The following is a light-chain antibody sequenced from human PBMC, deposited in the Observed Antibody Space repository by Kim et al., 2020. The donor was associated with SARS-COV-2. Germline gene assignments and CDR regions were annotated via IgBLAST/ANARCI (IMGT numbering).Light chain of an antibody. J-gene: IGKJ4*01. CDR1: HSVTSI. CDR2: AAS. CDR3: QQYNNCPPLT. Sequence: AGESAPTSSCTRHSVTSISAWYQRKPGPAPLLLNYAASTRAAVIPGRFSGSGSGTVFLLTISRLQSDDFAVYYCQQYNNCPPLTFGGGTKVDIK. V-gene: IGKV3-15*01.